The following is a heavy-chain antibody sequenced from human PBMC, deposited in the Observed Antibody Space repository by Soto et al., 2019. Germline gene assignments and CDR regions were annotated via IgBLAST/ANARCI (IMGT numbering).Heavy chain of an antibody. V-gene: IGHV3-33*01. D-gene: IGHD3-10*01. CDR1: GFTFSSYG. CDR2: IWHDGSNK. Sequence: QVQLVESGGGVVQPGRSLRLSCAASGFTFSSYGMHWVRQAPGKGLEWVAVIWHDGSNKYYADSVKGRFTISRDNSKNTLYLQMNSLRAEDTAVYYCARTGGVTMVRGVPPLYYYGMDVWGQGTTVTVSS. J-gene: IGHJ6*02. CDR3: ARTGGVTMVRGVPPLYYYGMDV.